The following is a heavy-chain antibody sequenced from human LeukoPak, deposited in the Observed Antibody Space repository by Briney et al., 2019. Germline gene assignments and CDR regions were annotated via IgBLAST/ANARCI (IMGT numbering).Heavy chain of an antibody. D-gene: IGHD3-10*01. CDR3: ARHPFNYYGSGSYYEDY. Sequence: SETLSLTCAVYGGSFSGYYWSWIRQPPGKGLEWIGYIYYSGSTNYNPSLKSRVTISVDTSKNQFSLKLSSVTAADTAVYYCARHPFNYYGSGSYYEDYWGQGTLVTVSS. J-gene: IGHJ4*02. V-gene: IGHV4-59*08. CDR2: IYYSGST. CDR1: GGSFSGYY.